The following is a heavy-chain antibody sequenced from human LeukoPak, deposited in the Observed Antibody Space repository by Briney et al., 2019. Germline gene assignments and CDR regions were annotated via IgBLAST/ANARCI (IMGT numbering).Heavy chain of an antibody. CDR2: IYTSGST. D-gene: IGHD6-13*01. CDR3: AREGREPAAGMDY. Sequence: KASETLSLTCTVSGGSISSHYWSWIRQPAGKGLEWIGRIYTSGSTNYNPSLKSRVTMSVDTSKNQFSLRLSSVTAADSAVYFCAREGREPAAGMDYWGQGTLVTVSS. J-gene: IGHJ4*02. V-gene: IGHV4-4*07. CDR1: GGSISSHY.